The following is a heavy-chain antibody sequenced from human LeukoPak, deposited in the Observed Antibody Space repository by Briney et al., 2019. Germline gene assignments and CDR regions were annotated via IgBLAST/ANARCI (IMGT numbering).Heavy chain of an antibody. D-gene: IGHD3-10*01. J-gene: IGHJ4*02. CDR3: TTDNYLWVGDLFGEHS. Sequence: PGGSLRLSCAASGFTFSDYYMSWIRQAPGKGLEWVSYISSSGSTIYYADSVKGRFTISRDNAKNSLYLQMNSLRAEDTAVYYCTTDNYLWVGDLFGEHSWGQGTLVTVSS. CDR1: GFTFSDYY. CDR2: ISSSGSTI. V-gene: IGHV3-11*01.